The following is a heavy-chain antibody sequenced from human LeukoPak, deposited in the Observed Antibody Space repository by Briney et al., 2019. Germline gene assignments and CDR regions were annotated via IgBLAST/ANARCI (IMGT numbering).Heavy chain of an antibody. J-gene: IGHJ5*02. CDR2: INPNSGGT. CDR1: GYTFTSYG. D-gene: IGHD6-19*01. Sequence: ASVKVSCKASGYTFTSYGISWVRQTPGQGLEWMGWINPNSGGTSYAQMFQGRVTMTRDTSVSTAYMELSRLRSDDTALYYCVRDPSSGWGFDPWGQGTLVTVSS. CDR3: VRDPSSGWGFDP. V-gene: IGHV1-2*02.